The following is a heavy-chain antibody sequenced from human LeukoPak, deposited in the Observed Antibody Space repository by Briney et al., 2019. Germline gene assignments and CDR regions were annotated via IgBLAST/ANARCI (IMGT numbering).Heavy chain of an antibody. CDR3: AREAITMVRGVIHPFDY. J-gene: IGHJ4*02. CDR2: INHSGST. Sequence: PSETLSLTCAVYGGSFSGYYWSWIRQPPGKGLEWIGEINHSGSTNYNPSLKSRVTISVDTSKNQFSLKLSSVTAADTAVCYCAREAITMVRGVIHPFDYWGQGTLVTVSS. CDR1: GGSFSGYY. D-gene: IGHD3-10*01. V-gene: IGHV4-34*01.